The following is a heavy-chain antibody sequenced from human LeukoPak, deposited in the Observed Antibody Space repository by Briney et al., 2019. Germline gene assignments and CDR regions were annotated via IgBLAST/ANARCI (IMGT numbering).Heavy chain of an antibody. D-gene: IGHD2-2*01. CDR2: IYTSGST. J-gene: IGHJ5*02. CDR1: GGSISSYY. CDR3: ARTRVVPAAGNWFDP. Sequence: SETLSLTCTVSGGSISSYYWSWIRQPAGKGLEWIGRIYTSGSTNYNPSLKSRVTMSVDTSKNQFSLKLSSVTAADTAAYYCARTRVVPAAGNWFDPWGQGTLVTVSS. V-gene: IGHV4-4*07.